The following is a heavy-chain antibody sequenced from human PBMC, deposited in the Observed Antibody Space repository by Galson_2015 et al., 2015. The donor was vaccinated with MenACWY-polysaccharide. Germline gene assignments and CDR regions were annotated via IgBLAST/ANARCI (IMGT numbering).Heavy chain of an antibody. CDR1: GFTFSSHS. V-gene: IGHV3-21*01. CDR2: VSSSSTYI. Sequence: SLRLSCAASGFTFSSHSMNWVRQAPGKGLEWVASVSSSSTYIYYADSVKGRFTISRDNAKNSLYLQMNSLRAEDTAVYYCARGNYDILTGYYSLSDYWGQGTLVTVSS. CDR3: ARGNYDILTGYYSLSDY. D-gene: IGHD3-9*01. J-gene: IGHJ4*02.